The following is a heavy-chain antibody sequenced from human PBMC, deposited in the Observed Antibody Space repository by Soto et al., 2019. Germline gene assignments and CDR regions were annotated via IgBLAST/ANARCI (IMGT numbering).Heavy chain of an antibody. CDR3: VTPYDRSGYYPNDAFDI. Sequence: PGESLKISCKGSGYSFTSYWIGWVRQMPGKGLEWMGIIYPGDSDTRYSPSFQGQVTISADKSISTAYLQWSSLKASDTAMYYCVTPYDRSGYYPNDAFDIWGQGTMVTVSS. CDR2: IYPGDSDT. V-gene: IGHV5-51*01. J-gene: IGHJ3*02. CDR1: GYSFTSYW. D-gene: IGHD3-22*01.